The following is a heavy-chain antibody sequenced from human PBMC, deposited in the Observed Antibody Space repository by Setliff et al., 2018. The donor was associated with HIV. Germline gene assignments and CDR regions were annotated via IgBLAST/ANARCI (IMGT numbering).Heavy chain of an antibody. J-gene: IGHJ2*01. Sequence: GGSLRLSCEASGFTVSSSYMAWVRQAPGKGLEWVSTIYSDGSTYHRDSVKGRFTLSRDNSKNTVYLQVGSLRPDDTALYYCAKSSFRFFEDLSDWYFDLWGRGTLVTVS. D-gene: IGHD3-16*02. CDR1: GFTVSSSY. CDR2: IYSDGST. CDR3: AKSSFRFFEDLSDWYFDL. V-gene: IGHV3-66*02.